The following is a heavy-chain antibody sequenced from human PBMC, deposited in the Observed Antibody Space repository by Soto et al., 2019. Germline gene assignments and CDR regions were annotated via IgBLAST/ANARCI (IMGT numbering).Heavy chain of an antibody. V-gene: IGHV3-30-3*01. D-gene: IGHD4-17*01. CDR2: ISYDGSNK. CDR3: ARDGDYGDYAQGYYGMDV. Sequence: QVQLVESGGGVVQPGRSLRLSCAASGFTFSSYAMHWVRQAPGKGLEWVAVISYDGSNKYYADSVKGRFTISRDNSKNTLHLQMNSLRAEDTAVYYCARDGDYGDYAQGYYGMDVWGQGTTVTVSS. J-gene: IGHJ6*02. CDR1: GFTFSSYA.